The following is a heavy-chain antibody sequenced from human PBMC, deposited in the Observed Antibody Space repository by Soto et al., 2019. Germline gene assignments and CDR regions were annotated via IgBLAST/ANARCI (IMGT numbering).Heavy chain of an antibody. J-gene: IGHJ4*02. Sequence: LRLSCAASGFTFSSYSMNWVRQAPGKGLEWVSSISSSSSYIYYADSVKGRFTISRDNAKNSLYLQMNSLRAEDTAVYYCAKGGSYYYDSSGYYANWGQGTLVTVSS. CDR2: ISSSSSYI. D-gene: IGHD3-22*01. V-gene: IGHV3-21*01. CDR1: GFTFSSYS. CDR3: AKGGSYYYDSSGYYAN.